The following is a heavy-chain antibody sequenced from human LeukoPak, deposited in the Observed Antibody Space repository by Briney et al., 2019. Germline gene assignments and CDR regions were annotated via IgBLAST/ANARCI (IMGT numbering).Heavy chain of an antibody. V-gene: IGHV3-21*01. CDR3: ARLYDGSAYHADHFDY. CDR1: GFTVSSNY. Sequence: GGSLRLSCAASGFTVSSNYMTWVRQAPGKGLEWVSSISSSSSYIYYADSVKGRFTISRDNAKNSLYLQMNSLRAEDTAVYYCARLYDGSAYHADHFDYWGHGTLVIVSS. D-gene: IGHD3-22*01. CDR2: ISSSSSYI. J-gene: IGHJ4*01.